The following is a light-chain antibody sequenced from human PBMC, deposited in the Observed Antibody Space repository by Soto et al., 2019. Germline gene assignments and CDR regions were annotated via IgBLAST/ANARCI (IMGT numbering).Light chain of an antibody. CDR1: QSVSSA. CDR2: DAS. V-gene: IGKV3-11*01. J-gene: IGKJ4*01. CDR3: QQRGTWPRVT. Sequence: EIVLTQSPATLSLSPGERATLSCRTSQSVSSALAWYQQKPGQAPRLLIYDASNRATGIPARFSGSGSGTDFTLTISSLQPEDFAIYYCQQRGTWPRVTFGGGTKVEIK.